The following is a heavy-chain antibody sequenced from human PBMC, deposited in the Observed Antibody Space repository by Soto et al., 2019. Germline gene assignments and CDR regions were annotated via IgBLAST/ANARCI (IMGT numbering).Heavy chain of an antibody. CDR3: ARYYNWIHYYYDGMDV. D-gene: IGHD3-10*01. V-gene: IGHV1-18*04. CDR2: ISAYNGNT. CDR1: GYTFTSYG. Sequence: ASVKVSCKASGYTFTSYGISWVRQAPGQGLEWMGWISAYNGNTNYAQKLQGRVTMTTDTSTSTAYMELRSLRSDDTAVYYCARYYNWIHYYYDGMDVWGQGTTVTVSS. J-gene: IGHJ6*02.